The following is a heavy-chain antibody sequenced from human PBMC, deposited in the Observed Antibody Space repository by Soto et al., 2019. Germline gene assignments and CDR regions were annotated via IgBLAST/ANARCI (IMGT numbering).Heavy chain of an antibody. D-gene: IGHD3-22*01. Sequence: GGSLRLSCSASGFTFSSYDMHWVRQGPGKGLEWVSAIGTAGDTNYAGSVKGRFTISRENAKNSLYLQMNSLRAGDTAIYFCVRAIGPTLFDYWCPGTLVTVFS. V-gene: IGHV3-13*04. CDR2: IGTAGDT. CDR3: VRAIGPTLFDY. J-gene: IGHJ4*02. CDR1: GFTFSSYD.